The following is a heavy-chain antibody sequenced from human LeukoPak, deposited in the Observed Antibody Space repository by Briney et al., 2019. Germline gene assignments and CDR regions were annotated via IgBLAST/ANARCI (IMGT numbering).Heavy chain of an antibody. CDR2: IKQDGSEK. D-gene: IGHD3-10*01. Sequence: RTGGSLRLSCAASGFTFSSYWMSWVRQAPGKGLEWVANIKQDGSEKYYVDSVKGRFTISRDNAKNSLYLQMNSLRAEDTALYYCAKDPAGSGSRRGFDYWGQGTLVTVSS. J-gene: IGHJ4*02. CDR3: AKDPAGSGSRRGFDY. V-gene: IGHV3-7*03. CDR1: GFTFSSYW.